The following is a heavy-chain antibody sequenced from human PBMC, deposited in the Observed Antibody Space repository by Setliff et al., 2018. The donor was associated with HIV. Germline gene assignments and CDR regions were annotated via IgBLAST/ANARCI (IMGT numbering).Heavy chain of an antibody. CDR1: GYSFTSYW. J-gene: IGHJ4*02. CDR3: VRYIGAAAGYIDH. CDR2: IYPGNSDT. D-gene: IGHD6-25*01. Sequence: PGESLKISCKGSGYSFTSYWISWVRQMPGKGLEWMGIIYPGNSDTTYSPSFQGQVTISADKSTTTAYLDWASLKASDTAMYYCVRYIGAAAGYIDHWGQGTLVTVSS. V-gene: IGHV5-51*01.